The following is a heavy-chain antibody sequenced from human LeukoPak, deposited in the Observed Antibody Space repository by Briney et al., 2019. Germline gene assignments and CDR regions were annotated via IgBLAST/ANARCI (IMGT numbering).Heavy chain of an antibody. CDR3: ARGNDILTGYYRLYFDY. D-gene: IGHD3-9*01. V-gene: IGHV1-2*02. J-gene: IGHJ4*02. CDR1: GYTFTGYY. CDR2: INPNSGGT. Sequence: GASVKVSCKASGYTFTGYYMHWVRQAPGQGLEWMGWINPNSGGTNYAQKFQGRVTMTRDTSISTAYMGLSRLRSDDTAVYYCARGNDILTGYYRLYFDYWGQGTLVTVSS.